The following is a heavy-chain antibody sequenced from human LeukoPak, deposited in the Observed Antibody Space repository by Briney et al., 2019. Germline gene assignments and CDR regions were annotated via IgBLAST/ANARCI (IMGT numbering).Heavy chain of an antibody. CDR2: ISYDGSNK. V-gene: IGHV3-30*18. CDR3: AKEKVVPAAMHYYYYYYMDV. CDR1: GFTFSSYG. D-gene: IGHD2-2*01. J-gene: IGHJ6*03. Sequence: PGRSLRLSCAASGFTFSSYGMHWVRQAPGKGLEWVAVISYDGSNKYYADSVKGRFTISRDNSKNTLYLQMNSLRAEDTAVYYCAKEKVVPAAMHYYYYYYMDVWGKGTTVTVSS.